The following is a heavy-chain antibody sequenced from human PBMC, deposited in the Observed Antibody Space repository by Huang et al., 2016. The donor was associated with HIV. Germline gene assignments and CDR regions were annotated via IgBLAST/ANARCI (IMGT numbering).Heavy chain of an antibody. J-gene: IGHJ4*02. CDR2: ISSNGEST. CDR1: GFTFNNHA. CDR3: ARGGATVLTGFDY. Sequence: EVELAESGENLVQPGGSLRLSCAASGFTFNNHAMHWGRQAPGEGLEYVSTISSNGESTHYAESVKGRFTISRDNSRNTLYLHMGSLTADDVGIYYCARGGATVLTGFDYWGQGIPVIVSS. V-gene: IGHV3-64*02. D-gene: IGHD4-17*01.